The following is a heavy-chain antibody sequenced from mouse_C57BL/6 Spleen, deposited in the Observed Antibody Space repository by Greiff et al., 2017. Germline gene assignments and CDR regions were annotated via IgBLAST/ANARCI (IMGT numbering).Heavy chain of an antibody. V-gene: IGHV1-82*01. J-gene: IGHJ4*01. CDR1: GYEFSSSW. D-gene: IGHD1-1*01. CDR2: IYPGDGDT. CDR3: ARHPYYYGKDAMDY. Sequence: QVQLQQSGPELVKPGASVKISCKASGYEFSSSWMNWVKQRPGKGLEWIGRIYPGDGDTNYNGKFKGKATLTADKSSSTAYMQLSSLTSEDSAVYFCARHPYYYGKDAMDYWGQGTSVTVSS.